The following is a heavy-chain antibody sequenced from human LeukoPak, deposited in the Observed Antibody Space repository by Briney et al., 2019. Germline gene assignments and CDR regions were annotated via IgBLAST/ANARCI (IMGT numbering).Heavy chain of an antibody. CDR3: ASQAATGNYFDQ. D-gene: IGHD6-13*01. CDR2: IYTSGST. J-gene: IGHJ4*02. V-gene: IGHV4-4*07. CDR1: GGSINYYY. Sequence: SETLSLTCTVSGGSINYYYWSWIRQPAGKGLEWIGRIYTSGSTNYNPSLKSRVTMSVDTSKNQFSLNLSSMTAADTAVYYCASQAATGNYFDQWGQGTLVTVSS.